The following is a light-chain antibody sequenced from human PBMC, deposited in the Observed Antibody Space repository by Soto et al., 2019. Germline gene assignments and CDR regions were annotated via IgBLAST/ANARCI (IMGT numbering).Light chain of an antibody. Sequence: EIVLTQSPGTLSLSPGDRATRSCGASQSVTSNYLAWYQQKPGQAPRLLIFGASTRATGIPDRFSGSGSGTDFTLTISRLEPEDFAVYYCQHYYTSYTTFGQGTKVDIK. J-gene: IGKJ1*01. CDR3: QHYYTSYTT. CDR1: QSVTSNY. V-gene: IGKV3-20*01. CDR2: GAS.